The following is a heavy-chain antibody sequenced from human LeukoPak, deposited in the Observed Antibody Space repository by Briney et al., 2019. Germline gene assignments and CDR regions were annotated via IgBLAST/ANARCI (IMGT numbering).Heavy chain of an antibody. CDR2: VNPDSGGT. D-gene: IGHD3-16*02. J-gene: IGHJ4*02. Sequence: GASVKVSCKSSGYTFTGYFIHWVRQAPAQGLEWMGWVNPDSGGTHYAQNFQGRVTMTRETSITTAFMELSSLTSDDTAMSYCARTMSYHWRIDYWGQGTLVTASS. V-gene: IGHV1-2*02. CDR1: GYTFTGYF. CDR3: ARTMSYHWRIDY.